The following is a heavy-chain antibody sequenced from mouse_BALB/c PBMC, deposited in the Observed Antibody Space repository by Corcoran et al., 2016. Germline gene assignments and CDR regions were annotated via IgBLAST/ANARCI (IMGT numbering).Heavy chain of an antibody. V-gene: IGHV8-12*01. Sequence: QVTLKESGPGILQPSQTLSLTCSFSGFSLSTSGMGVSWIRQPSGKGLEWLAHIYWDDDKHYNPSLKSRLTISKDTSSNQVFLKITSVDTADTATYYCARSGGNYVDWYFDVWGAGTTVTVSS. CDR2: IYWDDDK. D-gene: IGHD2-1*01. J-gene: IGHJ1*01. CDR1: GFSLSTSGMG. CDR3: ARSGGNYVDWYFDV.